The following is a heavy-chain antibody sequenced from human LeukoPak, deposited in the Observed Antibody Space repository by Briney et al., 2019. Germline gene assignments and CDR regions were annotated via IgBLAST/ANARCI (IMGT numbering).Heavy chain of an antibody. D-gene: IGHD6-19*01. V-gene: IGHV3-21*01. J-gene: IGHJ4*02. CDR2: ISSSSSYI. CDR3: ARRLVVAGKGFDY. Sequence: GGSLRLSCAASGFTVSSNYMSWVRQAPGKGLEWVSSISSSSSYIYYADSVKGRFTISRDNAKNSLYLQMNSLRAEDTAVYYCARRLVVAGKGFDYWGQGTLVTVSS. CDR1: GFTVSSNY.